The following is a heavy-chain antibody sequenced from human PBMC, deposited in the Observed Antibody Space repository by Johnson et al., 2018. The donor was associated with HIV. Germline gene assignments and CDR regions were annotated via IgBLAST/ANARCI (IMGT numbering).Heavy chain of an antibody. J-gene: IGHJ3*02. CDR2: ITYDGRNK. Sequence: QVQLVESGGGVVQPGRSLRLSCAASGFTVSSNYMSWVRQAPGKGLEWVAVITYDGRNKYYTDSVKGRFIISRDNSKNMTNLQMNGLSDEDTADYYCARDRGGGSYHDAFDIWGQGTMVTVSS. V-gene: IGHV3-33*08. D-gene: IGHD1-26*01. CDR3: ARDRGGGSYHDAFDI. CDR1: GFTVSSNY.